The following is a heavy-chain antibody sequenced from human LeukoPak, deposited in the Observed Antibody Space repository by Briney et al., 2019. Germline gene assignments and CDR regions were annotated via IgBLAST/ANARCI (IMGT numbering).Heavy chain of an antibody. V-gene: IGHV3-69-1*01. CDR1: GFTFSNAW. CDR3: ARVRELDYYFDY. Sequence: PGGSLRLSCAASGFTFSNAWMNWVRQAPGKGLEWVSSISSSSYIYYADSVKGRFTISRDNAKNSLYLQMNSLRAEDTAVYYCARVRELDYYFDYWGQGTLVTVSS. J-gene: IGHJ4*02. CDR2: ISSSSYI. D-gene: IGHD1-1*01.